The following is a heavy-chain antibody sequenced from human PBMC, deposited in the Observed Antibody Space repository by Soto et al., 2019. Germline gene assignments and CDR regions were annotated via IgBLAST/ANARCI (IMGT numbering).Heavy chain of an antibody. V-gene: IGHV4-59*08. CDR1: GGSISSYY. CDR2: IYYSGST. J-gene: IGHJ4*02. CDR3: ARLMVAGGYDFWSGYHYFDY. D-gene: IGHD3-3*01. Sequence: SETLSLTCTVSGGSISSYYWSWIRQPPGKGLEWIGYIYYSGSTNYNPSLKSRVTISVDTSKNQFSLKLSSVTAADTAVYYCARLMVAGGYDFWSGYHYFDYWGQGTLVTVS.